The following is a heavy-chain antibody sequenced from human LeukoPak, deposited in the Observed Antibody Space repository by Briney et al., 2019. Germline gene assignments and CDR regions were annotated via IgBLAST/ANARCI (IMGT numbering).Heavy chain of an antibody. J-gene: IGHJ4*02. CDR1: TVSSSSGNF. Sequence: SETLSLTCALSTVSSSSGNFWCWVRQPPGEGLEWIGEVHKSGRTNYNPSLKTRVTISIDASKNQLSLELTSVTAADTAVYYCARELRGAPTPGAYWGQGTRVTVSS. CDR3: ARELRGAPTPGAY. CDR2: VHKSGRT. D-gene: IGHD1-26*01. V-gene: IGHV4-4*02.